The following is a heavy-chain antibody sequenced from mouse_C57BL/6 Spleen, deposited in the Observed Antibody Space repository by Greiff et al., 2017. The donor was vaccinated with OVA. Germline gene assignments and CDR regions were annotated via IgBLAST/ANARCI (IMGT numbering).Heavy chain of an antibody. V-gene: IGHV1-85*01. D-gene: IGHD1-1*01. J-gene: IGHJ4*01. CDR3: ARKTVVAEDYAMDY. CDR1: GYTFTSYD. Sequence: QVHVKQSGPELVKPGASVKLSCKASGYTFTSYDINWVKQRPGQGLEWIGWIYPRDGSTKYNEKFKGKATLTVDTSSSTAYMEIHSLTSEDSAVYFCARKTVVAEDYAMDYWGQGTSVTVSS. CDR2: IYPRDGST.